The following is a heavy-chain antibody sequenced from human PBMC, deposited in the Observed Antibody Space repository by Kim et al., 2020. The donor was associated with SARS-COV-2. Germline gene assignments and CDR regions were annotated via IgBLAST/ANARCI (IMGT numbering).Heavy chain of an antibody. V-gene: IGHV4-59*02. D-gene: IGHD3-22*01. J-gene: IGHJ6*02. CDR1: GGSVSSFY. CDR3: AREKLIVAGRPCSYDSAGYMYLRYHSGVDD. Sequence: SETLSLTCTVSGGSVSSFYWSWIRQPPGKGLEWIGYIYNSRSTTLNPSLKSRVTISIDTSKNQFSLKVSTVTAADTAVYYCAREKLIVAGRPCSYDSAGYMYLRYHSGVDDWGQGTTVTVSS. CDR2: IYNSRST.